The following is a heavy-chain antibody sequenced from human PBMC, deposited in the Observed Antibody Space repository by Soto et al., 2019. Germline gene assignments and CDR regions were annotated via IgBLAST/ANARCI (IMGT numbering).Heavy chain of an antibody. Sequence: SETLSLTCTVSGYSINSGDYSWCCGQQPAGEVLGFVGFSYHSGSSYYNPPLQRRVTISEDRSNGQFYLTLTSVTAADTAVYFRARARSYEWCFEVWGLGTPVTVSS. CDR2: SYHSGSS. V-gene: IGHV4-30-2*01. J-gene: IGHJ3*01. CDR3: ARARSYEWCFEV. D-gene: IGHD2-8*01. CDR1: GYSINSGDYS.